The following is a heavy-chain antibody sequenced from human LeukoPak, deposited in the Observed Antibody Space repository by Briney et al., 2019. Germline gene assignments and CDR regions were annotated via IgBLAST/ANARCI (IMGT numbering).Heavy chain of an antibody. CDR2: ISSSSSYI. J-gene: IGHJ4*02. D-gene: IGHD3-10*01. Sequence: GGSLRLSCAASGFTFSSYSMNWVRQAPGKGLEWVSSISSSSSYIYYADSVKGRFTISRDNAKNSLYLQMNSLRAEDTAVYYCAREAYGSGSYQENDYWGQGTLVTVSS. V-gene: IGHV3-21*01. CDR1: GFTFSSYS. CDR3: AREAYGSGSYQENDY.